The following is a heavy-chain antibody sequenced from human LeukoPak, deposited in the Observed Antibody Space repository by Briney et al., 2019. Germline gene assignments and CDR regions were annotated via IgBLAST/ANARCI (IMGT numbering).Heavy chain of an antibody. V-gene: IGHV3-7*01. Sequence: GGSLRLSCAASGFTFSSYWMSWVRQAPGKGLEWVANIKQDGSEKYYVDSVKGRFTISRDNAKNSLHLQMNSLRAEDTAVYYCARVVRGLGSELLTGARFDPWGQGTLVTVSS. D-gene: IGHD1-26*01. CDR3: ARVVRGLGSELLTGARFDP. CDR2: IKQDGSEK. J-gene: IGHJ5*02. CDR1: GFTFSSYW.